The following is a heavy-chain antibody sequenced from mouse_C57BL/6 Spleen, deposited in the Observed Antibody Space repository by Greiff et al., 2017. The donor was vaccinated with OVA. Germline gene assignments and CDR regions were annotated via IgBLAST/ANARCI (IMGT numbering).Heavy chain of an antibody. Sequence: VQLQQSGAELVRPGTSVKVSCKASGYAFTNYLIEWVKQRPGQGLEWIGVINPGSGGTNYNEKFKGKATLTADKSSSTAYMQLSSLTSEDSAVYFCARGRDYSNRYCIDYWGQGTSVTVSS. J-gene: IGHJ4*01. V-gene: IGHV1-54*01. CDR2: INPGSGGT. D-gene: IGHD2-5*01. CDR3: ARGRDYSNRYCIDY. CDR1: GYAFTNYL.